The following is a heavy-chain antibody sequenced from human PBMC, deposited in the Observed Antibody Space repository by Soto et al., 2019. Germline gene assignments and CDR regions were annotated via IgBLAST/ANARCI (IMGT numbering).Heavy chain of an antibody. Sequence: PGGSLRLSCAASGFSFSTYSMNWVRQAPGRGLEWVSYITSESSPLYYAESVKGRFTISRDNGRDSLYLQMNSLRDEDTAVYFCARVREVRKTYYYYYAMDVWGQGTTVTVSS. V-gene: IGHV3-48*02. J-gene: IGHJ6*02. D-gene: IGHD3-10*01. CDR3: ARVREVRKTYYYYYAMDV. CDR1: GFSFSTYS. CDR2: ITSESSPL.